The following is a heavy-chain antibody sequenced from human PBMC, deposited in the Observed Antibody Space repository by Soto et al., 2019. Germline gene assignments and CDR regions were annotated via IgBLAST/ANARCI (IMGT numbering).Heavy chain of an antibody. CDR2: IVVGSGNT. CDR1: GGTFSSYA. Sequence: SVKVSCKASGGTFSSYAISWVRQARGQGLEWIGWIVVGSGNTNYAQKFQERVTITRDMSTSTAYMELSSLRSEDTAVYYCAAPASSGSYYFDYWGQGTLVTVSS. D-gene: IGHD1-26*01. J-gene: IGHJ4*02. CDR3: AAPASSGSYYFDY. V-gene: IGHV1-58*02.